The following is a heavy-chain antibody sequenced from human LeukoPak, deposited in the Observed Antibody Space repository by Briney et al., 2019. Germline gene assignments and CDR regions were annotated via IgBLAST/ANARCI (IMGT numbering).Heavy chain of an antibody. Sequence: GGSLRLSCAASGFTFSSYSMNWVRQAPGKGLEWVSSISSSSSCIYYADSVKGRFTISRDNAKNSLYLQMNSLRAEDTAVYYCARVKAAGTGYYYYMDVWGKGTTVTVSS. CDR1: GFTFSSYS. J-gene: IGHJ6*03. CDR2: ISSSSSCI. CDR3: ARVKAAGTGYYYYMDV. V-gene: IGHV3-21*01. D-gene: IGHD6-13*01.